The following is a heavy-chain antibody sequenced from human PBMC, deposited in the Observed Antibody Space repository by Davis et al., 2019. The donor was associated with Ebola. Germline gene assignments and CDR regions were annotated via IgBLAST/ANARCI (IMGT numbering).Heavy chain of an antibody. Sequence: MPSETLSLTCAVYGGSFSGYYWSWTRQPPGKGLEWIGEINHSGRTNYNPSLKSRVTISVDTSKNQFSLKLSSVTAADTAVYYCARGKYQLPRRGWFDPWGQGALVTVSS. CDR2: INHSGRT. CDR1: GGSFSGYY. V-gene: IGHV4-34*01. D-gene: IGHD2-2*01. J-gene: IGHJ5*02. CDR3: ARGKYQLPRRGWFDP.